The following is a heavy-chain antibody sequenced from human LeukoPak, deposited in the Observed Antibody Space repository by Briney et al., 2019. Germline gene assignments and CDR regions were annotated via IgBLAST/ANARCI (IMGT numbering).Heavy chain of an antibody. CDR2: IYYSGST. D-gene: IGHD2-21*02. CDR1: GGSISSYY. V-gene: IGHV4-59*08. CDR3: ARHSFGGVVTGALDY. Sequence: SGTLSLTCTVSGGSISSYYWSWIRQPPGKGLEWIGYIYYSGSTNYNPSLKSRVTISVDTSKNQFSLKLSSVTAADTAVYYCARHSFGGVVTGALDYWGQGTLVTVSS. J-gene: IGHJ4*02.